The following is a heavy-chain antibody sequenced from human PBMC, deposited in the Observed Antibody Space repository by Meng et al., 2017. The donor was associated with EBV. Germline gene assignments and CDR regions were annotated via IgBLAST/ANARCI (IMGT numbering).Heavy chain of an antibody. D-gene: IGHD6-6*01. J-gene: IGHJ4*02. CDR2: IYWDDDK. CDR1: GFSLSTRGVG. V-gene: IGHV2-5*02. CDR3: AHIIAARPFDY. Sequence: QIPLKESGPTLVNPTQTLTLTCTFSGFSLSTRGVGVVWIRQPPGKVLEWLALIYWDDDKRYSPSLKSRLTITKDTSKNQVVLTMTNMDPVDAATYYCAHIIAARPFDYWGQGTLVTVSS.